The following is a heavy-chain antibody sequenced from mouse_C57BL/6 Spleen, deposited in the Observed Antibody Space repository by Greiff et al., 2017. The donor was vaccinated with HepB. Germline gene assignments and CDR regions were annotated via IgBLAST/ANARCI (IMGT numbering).Heavy chain of an antibody. J-gene: IGHJ1*03. CDR2: INPNNGGT. D-gene: IGHD2-4*01. CDR3: ARGGYYDYVDWYFDV. CDR1: GYTFTDYN. Sequence: EVQLQQSGPELVKPGASVKIPCKASGYTFTDYNMDWVKQSHGKSLEWIGDINPNNGGTIYNQKFKGKATLTVDKSSSTAYMELRSLTSEDTAVYYCARGGYYDYVDWYFDVWGTGTTVTVSS. V-gene: IGHV1-18*01.